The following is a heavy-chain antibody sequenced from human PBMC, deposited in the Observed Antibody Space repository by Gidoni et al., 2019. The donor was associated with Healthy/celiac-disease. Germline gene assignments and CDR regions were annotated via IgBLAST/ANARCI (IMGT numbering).Heavy chain of an antibody. CDR1: GGTFSSYA. D-gene: IGHD3-22*01. J-gene: IGHJ4*02. CDR3: ARDPKGYYDSSGYTDFDY. V-gene: IGHV1-69*01. Sequence: QVQLVQSGAEVKKPGSSVKVSCKASGGTFSSYAISWVRQAPGQGLEWMGGIIPIFGTANYAQKFQGRVTSTADESTSTAYMELSSLRSEDTAVYYCARDPKGYYDSSGYTDFDYWGQGTLVTVSS. CDR2: IIPIFGTA.